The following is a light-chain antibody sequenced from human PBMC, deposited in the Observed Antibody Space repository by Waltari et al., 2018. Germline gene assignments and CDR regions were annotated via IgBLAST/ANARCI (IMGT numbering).Light chain of an antibody. Sequence: DIQMTQSPSSLSASVGDRVTITCRASQSISSYLNWYPQKPGKAPKLLIYAASRLQSGVPSRFSGSGSGTDVTLTISSLQPEDFATYYCQQSYSTLFTFGPGTKVDIK. CDR1: QSISSY. CDR2: AAS. V-gene: IGKV1-39*01. J-gene: IGKJ3*01. CDR3: QQSYSTLFT.